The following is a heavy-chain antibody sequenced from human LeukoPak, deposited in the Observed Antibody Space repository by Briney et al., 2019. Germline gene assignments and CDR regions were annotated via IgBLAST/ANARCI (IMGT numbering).Heavy chain of an antibody. D-gene: IGHD4-17*01. CDR2: TSSDESER. V-gene: IGHV3-30*18. J-gene: IGHJ5*02. CDR1: GFTFSSYG. CDR3: VKMGTSDSGRNNWFDP. Sequence: PGRSLRLSCAASGFTFSSYGMYWVRQAPGKGLEWVAVTSSDESERFYADSVKRRFTISRDNSKNTLYLQMNTLRAEDTAVYYCVKMGTSDSGRNNWFDPWGQGTLVTVSS.